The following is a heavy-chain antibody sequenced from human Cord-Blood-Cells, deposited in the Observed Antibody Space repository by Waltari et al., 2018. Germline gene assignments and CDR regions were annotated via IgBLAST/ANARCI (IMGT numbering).Heavy chain of an antibody. CDR2: IFPIFGTA. V-gene: IGHV1-69*01. CDR3: ARDQGGYYYGSGSGTFDY. CDR1: GGTFSSYA. Sequence: QVQLVQSGAEVKKPGSSVKVSCKASGGTFSSYAISWVRQAPGQGLEWMGGIFPIFGTANYAQKFQGRGTITADESTSTAYMELSSLGSEDTAVYYCARDQGGYYYGSGSGTFDYWGQGTLVTVSS. D-gene: IGHD3-10*01. J-gene: IGHJ4*02.